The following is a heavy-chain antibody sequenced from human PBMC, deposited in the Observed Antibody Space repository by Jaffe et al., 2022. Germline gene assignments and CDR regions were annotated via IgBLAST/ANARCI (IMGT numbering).Heavy chain of an antibody. J-gene: IGHJ3*02. CDR1: GFTFTSSA. V-gene: IGHV1-58*02. Sequence: QMQLVQSGPEVKKPGTSVKVSCKASGFTFTSSAMQWVRQARGQRLEWIGWIVVGSGNTNYAQKFQERVTITRDMSTSTAYMELSSLRSEDTAVYYCAVDTKNYYDSSGYYPDAFDIWGQGTMVTVSS. CDR3: AVDTKNYYDSSGYYPDAFDI. CDR2: IVVGSGNT. D-gene: IGHD3-22*01.